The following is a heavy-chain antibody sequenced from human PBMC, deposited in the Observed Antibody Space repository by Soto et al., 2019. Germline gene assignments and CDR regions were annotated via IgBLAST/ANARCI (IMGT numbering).Heavy chain of an antibody. CDR3: AREGTRGTFYYYYGMDV. J-gene: IGHJ6*02. CDR1: GYSFSGDY. D-gene: IGHD1-1*01. CDR2: INPSGGST. Sequence: GASVKGACKGSGYSFSGDYMHWGRQAPGQGLEWMGIINPSGGSTSYAQKFQGRVTMTRDTSTSTVDMELSSLRSEDTDVYYCAREGTRGTFYYYYGMDVWGQGTMVTVSS. V-gene: IGHV1-46*01.